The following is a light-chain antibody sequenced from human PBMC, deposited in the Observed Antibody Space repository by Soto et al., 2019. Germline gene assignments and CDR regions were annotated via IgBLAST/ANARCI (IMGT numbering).Light chain of an antibody. CDR3: HQYGTTPRS. V-gene: IGKV3-20*01. CDR2: GAL. CDR1: HRISNKW. J-gene: IGKJ2*03. Sequence: EIVLTQSPGALALSPGEAATLSCRASHRISNKWLAWYQQKPGLPPKLLIYGALNRAAGIPDRFSGSGSGTVFTLTITGLEPDDFAVYYCHQYGTTPRSFGQGTMVEVK.